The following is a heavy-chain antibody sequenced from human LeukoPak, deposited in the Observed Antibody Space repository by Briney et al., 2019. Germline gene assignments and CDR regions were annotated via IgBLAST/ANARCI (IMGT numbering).Heavy chain of an antibody. CDR1: GFTVRSYA. Sequence: PGGSIKLRGAASGFTVRSYAMQGVREAPGRALEREAVISYDGSNKYYADSVKGRFTISRDNSKNTLYLQMNSLRAEDTAVYYCARTIRTGSYFTYGMDVWGQGTTVNVSS. CDR2: ISYDGSNK. CDR3: ARTIRTGSYFTYGMDV. J-gene: IGHJ6*02. D-gene: IGHD1-26*01. V-gene: IGHV3-30-3*01.